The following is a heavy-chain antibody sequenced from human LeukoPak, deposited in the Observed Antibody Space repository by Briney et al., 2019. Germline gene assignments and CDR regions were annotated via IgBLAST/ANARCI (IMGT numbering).Heavy chain of an antibody. CDR2: IYYSGST. Sequence: SETLPLTCTVSGGSISSSSYYWGWIRQPPGKGLEWIGSIYYSGSTYYNPSLKSRVTISVDTSKNQFSLKLSSVTAADTAVYYCARAVPAAMGGYYYYYMDVWGKGTTVTISS. CDR3: ARAVPAAMGGYYYYYMDV. D-gene: IGHD2-2*01. CDR1: GGSISSSSYY. J-gene: IGHJ6*03. V-gene: IGHV4-39*01.